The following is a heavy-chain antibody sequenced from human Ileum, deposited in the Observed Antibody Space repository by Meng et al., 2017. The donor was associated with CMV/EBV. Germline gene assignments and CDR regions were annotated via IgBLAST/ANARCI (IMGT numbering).Heavy chain of an antibody. CDR2: VKGNNGDE. CDR3: VRDLRQAAVHFNY. Sequence: KASGYTFRNYGISWVRQAPGQGLEWMGWVKGNNGDETYAQKFQGRVTITADTSMSTAYMDLRSLTSDDTAVYYCVRDLRQAAVHFNYWGQGTLVTVSS. CDR1: GYTFRNYG. V-gene: IGHV1-18*04. J-gene: IGHJ4*02. D-gene: IGHD6-13*01.